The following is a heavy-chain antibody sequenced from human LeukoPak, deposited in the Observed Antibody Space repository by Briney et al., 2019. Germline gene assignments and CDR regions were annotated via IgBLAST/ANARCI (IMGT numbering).Heavy chain of an antibody. CDR2: ISYDGSNK. J-gene: IGHJ4*02. CDR3: AKGATLVVVPFGFWD. V-gene: IGHV3-30*18. CDR1: GFTFSSYG. D-gene: IGHD3-22*01. Sequence: PGRSLRLSCAASGFTFSSYGMHWVRQAPGKGLEWVAVISYDGSNKYYADSVKGRFTISRGNSKNTLYLQMNSLRAEDTAVYYCAKGATLVVVPFGFWDWGQGTLVTVSS.